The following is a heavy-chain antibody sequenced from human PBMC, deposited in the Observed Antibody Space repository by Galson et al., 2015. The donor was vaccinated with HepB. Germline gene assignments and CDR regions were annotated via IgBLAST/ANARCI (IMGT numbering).Heavy chain of an antibody. V-gene: IGHV3-64D*06. CDR1: GFTFSSYA. D-gene: IGHD2-2*01. CDR2: ISSNGGST. Sequence: SLRLSCAASGFTFSSYAMHWVRQAPGKGLEYVSAISSNGGSTYYAGSVKGRFTISRDNSKNTLYLQMSSLRAEDTAVYYCVKGSRYCSSTSCYAFDIWGQGTMVTVSS. J-gene: IGHJ3*02. CDR3: VKGSRYCSSTSCYAFDI.